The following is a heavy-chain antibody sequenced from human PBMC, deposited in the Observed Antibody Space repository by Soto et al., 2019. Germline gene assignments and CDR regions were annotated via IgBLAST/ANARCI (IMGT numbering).Heavy chain of an antibody. CDR2: ISAYNGNT. Sequence: ASVKVSCKASGYTFTSYGISWVRQAPGQGLEWMGWISAYNGNTNYAQKLQGRVTMTTDTSTSTAYMELSSLRSEDTAVYYCARDLLWFGESHYYYGMDVWGQGTTVTVSS. D-gene: IGHD3-10*01. CDR3: ARDLLWFGESHYYYGMDV. CDR1: GYTFTSYG. V-gene: IGHV1-18*01. J-gene: IGHJ6*02.